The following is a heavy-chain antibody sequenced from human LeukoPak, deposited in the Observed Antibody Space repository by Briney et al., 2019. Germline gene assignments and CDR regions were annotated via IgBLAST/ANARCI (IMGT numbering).Heavy chain of an antibody. CDR3: ASSFRGGGLFDY. CDR1: GGSFSGYY. Sequence: PSETLSLTCAVYGGSFSGYYWSWIRQPPGKGLEWIGEVNHSGSTNYNPSLKSRVTISVDTSKNQFSLKLSSVTAADTAVYYCASSFRGGGLFDYWGQGTLVTVSS. V-gene: IGHV4-34*01. J-gene: IGHJ4*02. D-gene: IGHD3-16*01. CDR2: VNHSGST.